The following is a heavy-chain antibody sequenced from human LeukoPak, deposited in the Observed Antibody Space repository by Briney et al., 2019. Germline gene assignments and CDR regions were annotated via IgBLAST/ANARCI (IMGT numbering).Heavy chain of an antibody. D-gene: IGHD1-1*01. CDR3: ARWKTFGNAFDI. V-gene: IGHV4-59*08. Sequence: SETLSLTCTVSGGSIINYFWSWIRQPPGKGLEWIGFISYSGSTNYNPSLKSRVTVSIDTSMNQFSLRLSSLTAADTAVYYCARWKTFGNAFDIWGQGTMVSVSS. J-gene: IGHJ3*02. CDR1: GGSIINYF. CDR2: ISYSGST.